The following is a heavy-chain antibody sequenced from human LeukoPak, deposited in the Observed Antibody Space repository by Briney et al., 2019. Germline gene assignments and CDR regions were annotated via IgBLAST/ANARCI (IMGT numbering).Heavy chain of an antibody. CDR1: GGTFSSYA. Sequence: GASVKVSCKASGGTFSSYAISWVRQAPGQGLEWMGGIIPIFGTANYAQKFQGRVTITTDESTSTAYMELSSLRSEDTAVYYCASSIYYDFWSGYSNWFDPWGQGTLVTVSS. D-gene: IGHD3-3*01. CDR3: ASSIYYDFWSGYSNWFDP. J-gene: IGHJ5*02. V-gene: IGHV1-69*05. CDR2: IIPIFGTA.